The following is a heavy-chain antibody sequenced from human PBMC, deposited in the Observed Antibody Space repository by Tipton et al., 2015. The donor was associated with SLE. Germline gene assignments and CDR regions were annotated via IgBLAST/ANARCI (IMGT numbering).Heavy chain of an antibody. CDR2: MYSGGHS. CDR1: GASISSYY. D-gene: IGHD5-24*01. J-gene: IGHJ3*01. Sequence: GLVKPSETLSLTCTVSGASISSYYWSWIRQSPGKGLEWLGYMYSGGHSNYNPSLESRVTISIDTSKNQFSLKLTSVTAADTALYYCARVPTQRDGVMFDVWGHGIMVTVSS. CDR3: ARVPTQRDGVMFDV. V-gene: IGHV4-59*01.